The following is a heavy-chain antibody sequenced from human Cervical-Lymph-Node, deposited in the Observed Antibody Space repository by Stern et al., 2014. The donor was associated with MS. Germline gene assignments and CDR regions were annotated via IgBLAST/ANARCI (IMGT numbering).Heavy chain of an antibody. D-gene: IGHD1-1*01. J-gene: IGHJ6*01. CDR2: IIPIFGAA. Sequence: QVQLVQSGAEVKKPGSSVKVSCKASGGTFSSQALSWVRQAPGQGLEWLGGIIPIFGAAHYAQKFQGRVTITADESTSTVYMELRGLRSDDTDVYYCARDEIGQTTTHYYYY. V-gene: IGHV1-69*01. CDR1: GGTFSSQA. CDR3: ARDEIGQTTTHYYYY.